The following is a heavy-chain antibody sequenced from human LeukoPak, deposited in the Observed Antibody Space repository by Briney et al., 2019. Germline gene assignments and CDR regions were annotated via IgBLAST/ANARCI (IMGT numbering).Heavy chain of an antibody. CDR1: GGSISSSSYY. Sequence: PSETLSLTCTVSGGSISSSSYYWSWIRQPPGKGLEWIGYIYYSGSTNYDPSLKSRVTISVDTSKNQFSLKLSSVTAADTAVYYCARARDYGDSNWFDPWGQGTLVTVSS. CDR3: ARARDYGDSNWFDP. D-gene: IGHD4-17*01. V-gene: IGHV4-61*01. CDR2: IYYSGST. J-gene: IGHJ5*02.